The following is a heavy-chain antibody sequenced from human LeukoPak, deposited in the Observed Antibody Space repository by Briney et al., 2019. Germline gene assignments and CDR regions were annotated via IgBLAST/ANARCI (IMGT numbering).Heavy chain of an antibody. V-gene: IGHV4-34*01. CDR2: INHSGSI. Sequence: SETLSLTCAVYGGSFSGYYWSWIRQPPGKGLEWIGEINHSGSINYNPSLKSRVTISVDTSKNQFSLKLSSVTAADTAVYYCARGTGYARYFDLWGRGTLVTVSS. CDR3: ARGTGYARYFDL. D-gene: IGHD2-2*01. J-gene: IGHJ2*01. CDR1: GGSFSGYY.